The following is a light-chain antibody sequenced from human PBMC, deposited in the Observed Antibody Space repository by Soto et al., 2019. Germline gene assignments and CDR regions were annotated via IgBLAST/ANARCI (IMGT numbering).Light chain of an antibody. Sequence: EIVLTQSPATLSLSPGERATLSCRASQSVGSYLAWYQQKPGQAPRLLIYDASNRATGIPARFSGSGSGTDFTLASSSLEPEDFAVDYCQQRSSSWTFGQGTKVEVK. CDR2: DAS. V-gene: IGKV3-11*01. CDR1: QSVGSY. J-gene: IGKJ1*01. CDR3: QQRSSSWT.